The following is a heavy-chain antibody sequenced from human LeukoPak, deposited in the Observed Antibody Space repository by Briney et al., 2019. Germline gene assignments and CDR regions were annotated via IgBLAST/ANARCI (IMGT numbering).Heavy chain of an antibody. V-gene: IGHV4-59*08. D-gene: IGHD3-22*01. CDR2: ISYSGNT. J-gene: IGHJ2*01. CDR3: ARGVTLIVVVIHDWYFDL. Sequence: SETLSLTCTVSGGSISGYYWSWIRQHPGKGLEWIGYISYSGNTNYNPSLKSRVTISLDTSKNQLSLKLSSVTAADTAMYYCARGVTLIVVVIHDWYFDLWGRGTVFTVSS. CDR1: GGSISGYY.